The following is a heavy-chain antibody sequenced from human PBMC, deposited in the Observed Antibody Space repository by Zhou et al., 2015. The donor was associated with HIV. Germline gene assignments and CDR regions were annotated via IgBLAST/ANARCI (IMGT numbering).Heavy chain of an antibody. J-gene: IGHJ2*01. V-gene: IGHV1-46*01. CDR1: GYTFTSYY. CDR3: AREGADSSGKGYFDL. Sequence: QVQLVQSGAEVKKPGASVKVSCKASGYTFTSYYMHWVRQAPGQGLEWMGIINPSGGSTSYAQKFQGRVTMTRDTSTSTVYMELSSLRSEDTAVYYCAREGADSSGKGYFDLVGPWHPGHCLL. CDR2: INPSGGST. D-gene: IGHD6-19*01.